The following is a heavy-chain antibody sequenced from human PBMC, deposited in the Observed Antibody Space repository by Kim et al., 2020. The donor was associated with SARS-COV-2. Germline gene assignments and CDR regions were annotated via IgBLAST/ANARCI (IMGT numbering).Heavy chain of an antibody. CDR3: ARDQKQQLGNLYYYYYYGMDV. D-gene: IGHD6-13*01. J-gene: IGHJ6*02. V-gene: IGHV3-48*02. CDR1: GFTFSSYS. Sequence: GGSLRLSCAASGFTFSSYSMNWVRQAPGKGLEWVSYISSSSSTIYYADSVKGRFTISRDNAKNSLYLQMNSLRDEDTAVYYCARDQKQQLGNLYYYYYYGMDVWGQGTTVTVSS. CDR2: ISSSSSTI.